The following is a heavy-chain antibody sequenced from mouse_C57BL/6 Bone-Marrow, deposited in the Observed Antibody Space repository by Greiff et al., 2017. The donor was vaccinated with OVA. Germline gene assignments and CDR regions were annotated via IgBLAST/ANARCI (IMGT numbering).Heavy chain of an antibody. Sequence: VQLQQSGAELVRPGASVKLSCTASGFNIKDDYMHWVKQRPEQGLEWIGWIDPENGDTEYASKVQGKATITADTSSNTAYLQLSSLTSEDTAVYYCTTTVVDPFDYWGQGTTLTVSS. CDR3: TTTVVDPFDY. D-gene: IGHD1-1*01. CDR2: IDPENGDT. V-gene: IGHV14-4*01. J-gene: IGHJ2*01. CDR1: GFNIKDDY.